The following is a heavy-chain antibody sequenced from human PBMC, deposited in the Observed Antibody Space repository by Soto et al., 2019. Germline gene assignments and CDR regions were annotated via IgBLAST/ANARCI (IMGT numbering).Heavy chain of an antibody. D-gene: IGHD3-16*01. V-gene: IGHV4-34*01. CDR2: INHSGST. CDR3: ARGGMLPNYYYGMDV. J-gene: IGHJ6*02. CDR1: GGSFSGYY. Sequence: LSLTCAVYGGSFSGYYWSWIRQPPGKGLEWIGEINHSGSTNYNPSLKSRVTISVDTSKNQFSLKLSSVTAADTAVYYCARGGMLPNYYYGMDVWGQGTTVTVSS.